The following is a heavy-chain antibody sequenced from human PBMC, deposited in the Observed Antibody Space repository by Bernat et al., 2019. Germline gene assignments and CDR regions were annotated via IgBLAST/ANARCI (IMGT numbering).Heavy chain of an antibody. CDR3: ASLIAAAGNPWFDP. V-gene: IGHV3-21*01. D-gene: IGHD6-13*01. CDR1: GFTFSSYS. J-gene: IGHJ5*02. Sequence: EVQLVESGGGLVKPGGSLRLSCAASGFTFSSYSMNWVRQAPGKGLEWVSSISSSSSYIYYAASVKGRFTISRDNAKNSLYLQMNSLRAEDTAVYYCASLIAAAGNPWFDPWGQGTLVTVSS. CDR2: ISSSSSYI.